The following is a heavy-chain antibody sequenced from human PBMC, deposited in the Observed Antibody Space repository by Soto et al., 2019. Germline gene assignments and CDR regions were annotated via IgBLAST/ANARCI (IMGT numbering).Heavy chain of an antibody. CDR1: GFTFSSYS. D-gene: IGHD6-13*01. CDR3: ARVRGIAAEIDY. CDR2: ISSSSSSYI. Sequence: GGSLRLSCAASGFTFSSYSMNWVRQAPGKGLEWVSSISSSSSSYIYYADSVKGRFTISRDNAKNSLYLQMNSLRAEDTAVYYCARVRGIAAEIDYWGQGTLVTVSS. J-gene: IGHJ4*02. V-gene: IGHV3-21*01.